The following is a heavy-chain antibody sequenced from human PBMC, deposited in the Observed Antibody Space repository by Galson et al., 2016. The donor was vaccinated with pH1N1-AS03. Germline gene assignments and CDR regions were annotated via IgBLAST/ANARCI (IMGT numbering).Heavy chain of an antibody. J-gene: IGHJ4*02. Sequence: SLRLSCAASGFTFKTYSMTWVRQAPGKGLEWVSSITSGSNYIYFADSVKGRFTISIANAKNSMYLHMNSLRPEDTAMYYCARDPYFHGDSWGQGTLVTVSS. D-gene: IGHD3-10*01. V-gene: IGHV3-21*01. CDR1: GFTFKTYS. CDR3: ARDPYFHGDS. CDR2: ITSGSNYI.